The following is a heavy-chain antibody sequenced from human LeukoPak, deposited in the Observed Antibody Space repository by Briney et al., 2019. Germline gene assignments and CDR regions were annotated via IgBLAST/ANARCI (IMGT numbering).Heavy chain of an antibody. Sequence: GESLKISCKGSGYNFTTYWIAWVRQMPGKGLEWMGIIYPGDSDTRYSPSFQGQVTISADKSIYTAYLQWSSLKASDTAIYYCARRGIRDGYNYADYWGQGTLVTVSS. D-gene: IGHD5-24*01. CDR2: IYPGDSDT. CDR1: GYNFTTYW. J-gene: IGHJ4*02. CDR3: ARRGIRDGYNYADY. V-gene: IGHV5-51*01.